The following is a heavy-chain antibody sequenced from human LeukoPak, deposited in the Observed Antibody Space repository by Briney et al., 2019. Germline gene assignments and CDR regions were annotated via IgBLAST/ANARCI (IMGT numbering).Heavy chain of an antibody. J-gene: IGHJ4*02. Sequence: PGGSLRLSCAASGFTFSSYAMSWVRQAPGKGLEWVSAISGSGGSTYYADSVKGRFTISRDNSKNTLYLQMNSLRAEDTALYYCAKIRSSGYYGEFDYWGQGTLVTVSS. D-gene: IGHD3-22*01. CDR1: GFTFSSYA. V-gene: IGHV3-23*01. CDR2: ISGSGGST. CDR3: AKIRSSGYYGEFDY.